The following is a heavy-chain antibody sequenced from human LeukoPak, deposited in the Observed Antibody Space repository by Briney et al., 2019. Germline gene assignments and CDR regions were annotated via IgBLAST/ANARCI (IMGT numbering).Heavy chain of an antibody. V-gene: IGHV3-33*01. D-gene: IGHD6-19*01. Sequence: GGSLRLSCAASGFTFSSYSMHWVRQAPGKGLEWVAVIWYDGSNKYYADSVKGRFTISRDNSKNTLYLQMNSLRAEDTAVYYCARDGTSGWYWVDYWGQGTLVTVSS. CDR1: GFTFSSYS. CDR3: ARDGTSGWYWVDY. CDR2: IWYDGSNK. J-gene: IGHJ4*02.